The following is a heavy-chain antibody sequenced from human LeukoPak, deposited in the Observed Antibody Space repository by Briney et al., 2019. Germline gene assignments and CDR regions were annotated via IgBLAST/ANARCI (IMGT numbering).Heavy chain of an antibody. V-gene: IGHV4-59*08. CDR3: ARRQYYDSSGYWYYFDY. CDR2: IYNSGST. CDR1: GGSISSYY. J-gene: IGHJ4*02. D-gene: IGHD3-22*01. Sequence: SSETLSLTCTVSGGSISSYYWSWIRQPPGKGLEWIGYIYNSGSTNYNPSLKSRVTISVDTSKSQFSLKLSSVTAADTAVYYCARRQYYDSSGYWYYFDYWGQGTLVTVSS.